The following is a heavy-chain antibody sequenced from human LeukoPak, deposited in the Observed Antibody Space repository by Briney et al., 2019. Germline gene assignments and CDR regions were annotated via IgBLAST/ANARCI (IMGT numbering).Heavy chain of an antibody. CDR3: ARDHDDSSGYYAY. D-gene: IGHD3-22*01. CDR2: IWYDGSNK. V-gene: IGHV3-33*01. CDR1: GFTFSSYG. J-gene: IGHJ4*02. Sequence: GRSLRLSCAASGFTFSSYGMHWVRQAPGKGLEWVAVIWYDGSNKYYADSVKGRFTISRDNSKNTLYLQMNSLRAEDTAVYYCARDHDDSSGYYAYWGQGTLVTVSS.